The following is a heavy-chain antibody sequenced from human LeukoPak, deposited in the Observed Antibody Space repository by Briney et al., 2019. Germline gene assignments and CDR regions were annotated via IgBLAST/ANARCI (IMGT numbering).Heavy chain of an antibody. CDR3: AREISITMVRGHYFDY. CDR2: IYYSGST. J-gene: IGHJ4*02. D-gene: IGHD3-10*01. Sequence: PSETLSLTCTVSGGSISSGGYYWSWIRQHPGKGLEWIGYIYYSGSTYYNPSLKSRVTISVDTSKNQFSLKLSSVTAADTAVYSCAREISITMVRGHYFDYWGQGTLVTVSS. V-gene: IGHV4-31*03. CDR1: GGSISSGGYY.